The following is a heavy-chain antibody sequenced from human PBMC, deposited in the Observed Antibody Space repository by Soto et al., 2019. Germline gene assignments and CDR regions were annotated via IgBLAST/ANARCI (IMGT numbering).Heavy chain of an antibody. CDR1: GGTFSSYA. V-gene: IGHV1-69*12. J-gene: IGHJ4*02. Sequence: QVQLVQSGAEVKKPGSSVKVSCKASGGTFSSYAISWVRQAPGQGLEWMGGIIPIFGTANYAQKFQGRVMITADESTSTAYMELSSLRSEDTAVYYCASRFDYYDSSGYYEFDYWGQGTLVTVSS. D-gene: IGHD3-22*01. CDR3: ASRFDYYDSSGYYEFDY. CDR2: IIPIFGTA.